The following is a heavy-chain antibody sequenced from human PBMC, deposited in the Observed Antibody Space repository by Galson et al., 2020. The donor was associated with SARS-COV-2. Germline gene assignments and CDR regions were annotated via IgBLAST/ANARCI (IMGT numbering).Heavy chain of an antibody. D-gene: IGHD6-25*01. CDR1: GDSVSSDSAA. Sequence: SQTLPLTCAISGDSVSSDSAAWNWIRQTPPRGLEWLGRTYYRSKWYNDYVQSVEIRITIKPDTSRNQFSLHLDSVTPEDTVIYYCARDFQDSIGYWSHGALFTFSP. V-gene: IGHV6-1*01. CDR2: TYYRSKWYN. CDR3: ARDFQDSIGY. J-gene: IGHJ4*03.